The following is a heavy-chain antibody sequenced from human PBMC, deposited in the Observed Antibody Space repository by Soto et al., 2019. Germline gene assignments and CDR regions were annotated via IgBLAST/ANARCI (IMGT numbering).Heavy chain of an antibody. CDR2: TYYSGST. V-gene: IGHV4-59*01. CDR1: GGSISSYY. J-gene: IGHJ4*02. CDR3: ARRHGPFDF. Sequence: SETLSLTCTVSGGSISSYYWSWIRQPPGKGLEWIGHTYYSGSTSYNPSLKSRVTISVDTSKNQFSLKLSSVTAADTAVYYCARRHGPFDFWGQGTLVTVS.